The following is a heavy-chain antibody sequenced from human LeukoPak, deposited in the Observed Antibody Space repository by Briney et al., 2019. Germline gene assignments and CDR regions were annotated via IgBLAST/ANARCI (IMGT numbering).Heavy chain of an antibody. Sequence: GESLKISCKGSGYSFTSYWIGWVRQMPGEGLEWMGIIYPGDSDTRYSPSFQGQVTISADKSISTAYLQWSSLKASDTAMYYCARSYYYDSSGYYWSYFDYWGQGTLVTVSS. CDR1: GYSFTSYW. D-gene: IGHD3-22*01. CDR2: IYPGDSDT. V-gene: IGHV5-51*01. J-gene: IGHJ4*02. CDR3: ARSYYYDSSGYYWSYFDY.